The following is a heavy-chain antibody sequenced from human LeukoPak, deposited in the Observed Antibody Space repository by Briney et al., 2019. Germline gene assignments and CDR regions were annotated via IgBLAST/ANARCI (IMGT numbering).Heavy chain of an antibody. J-gene: IGHJ6*02. Sequence: GGSLRLSCAASGFTFSSYSMNWVRQAPGKGLEWVSSISSSSSYIYYADSVKGRFTISRDNAKNSLYLQMNSLRAEDTAVYYCAVGQSSSWYYYYYGMDVWGQGTTVTVSS. CDR2: ISSSSSYI. D-gene: IGHD6-13*01. CDR1: GFTFSSYS. CDR3: AVGQSSSWYYYYYGMDV. V-gene: IGHV3-21*01.